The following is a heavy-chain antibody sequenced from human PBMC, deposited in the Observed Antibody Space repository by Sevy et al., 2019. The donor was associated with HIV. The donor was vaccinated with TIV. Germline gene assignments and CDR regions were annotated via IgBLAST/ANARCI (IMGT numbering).Heavy chain of an antibody. V-gene: IGHV4-30-4*01. D-gene: IGHD2-15*01. CDR2: IYYSGST. Sequence: SETLSLTCTVSGGSISSGDYYWSWIRQPPGKGLEWIGYIYYSGSTHYNPSLKSRVTISVDTSKNQFSLKLSSVTAADTAVYYCARGVVVAATKPGANWFDPWGQGTLVTVSS. CDR1: GGSISSGDYY. CDR3: ARGVVVAATKPGANWFDP. J-gene: IGHJ5*02.